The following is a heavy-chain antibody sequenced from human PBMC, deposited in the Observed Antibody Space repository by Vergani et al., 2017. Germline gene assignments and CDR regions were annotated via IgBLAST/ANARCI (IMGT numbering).Heavy chain of an antibody. D-gene: IGHD3-16*01. CDR3: AKDLRLRYNGFDP. J-gene: IGHJ5*02. Sequence: QVQLVESGGGVVQPGRSLRLSCAASGFTFNQYGMHWVRQAPGKGLEWVAVTWYDGNNKQYADSVKGRFTISRDNSKSTMYLQMNSLRDEDTGVYYCAKDLRLRYNGFDPWGQGTMVTVSS. CDR2: TWYDGNNK. CDR1: GFTFNQYG. V-gene: IGHV3-33*06.